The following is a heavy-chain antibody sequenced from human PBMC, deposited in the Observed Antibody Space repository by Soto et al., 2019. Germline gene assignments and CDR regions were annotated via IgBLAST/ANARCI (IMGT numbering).Heavy chain of an antibody. D-gene: IGHD5-12*01. CDR3: ARSGRDGYNFSWYFDL. CDR2: IDYSGST. CDR1: GVYINSYY. Sequence: PSETLSLTCTVSGVYINSYYWSWIRQPPGKGLEWIGYIDYSGSTKYNPSLKSRVSISEDTSKKQFSLKLTSVTAADTAVYYCARSGRDGYNFSWYFDLWGRGTLVTVSS. V-gene: IGHV4-59*01. J-gene: IGHJ2*01.